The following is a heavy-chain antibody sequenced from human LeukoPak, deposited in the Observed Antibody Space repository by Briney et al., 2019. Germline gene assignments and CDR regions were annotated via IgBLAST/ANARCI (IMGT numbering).Heavy chain of an antibody. J-gene: IGHJ4*02. Sequence: PGGSLRLSCEGSGFTFSSDWMNWVRQAPGKGLEWVANIKPDGSERYYVDSVKGRFTISRDSSRSSLYLQMNSLRAEDTAVYYCARGAATFYSDTYYFEYWGQGTLVTVSS. CDR1: GFTFSSDW. CDR3: ARGAATFYSDTYYFEY. D-gene: IGHD3-22*01. V-gene: IGHV3-7*01. CDR2: IKPDGSER.